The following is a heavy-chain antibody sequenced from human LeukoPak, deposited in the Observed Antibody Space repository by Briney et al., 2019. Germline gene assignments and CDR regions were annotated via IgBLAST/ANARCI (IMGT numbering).Heavy chain of an antibody. D-gene: IGHD1-14*01. Sequence: ASVKVSCKVSGYTLTELSMHWVRQAPGKGLEWMGGFDPEDGETIYAQKFQGRVTMTEDTSTDTAYMELSRLRSDDTAVYYCARGATDLESRPVYYFDYWGQGTLVTVSS. J-gene: IGHJ4*02. CDR3: ARGATDLESRPVYYFDY. CDR2: FDPEDGET. V-gene: IGHV1-24*01. CDR1: GYTLTELS.